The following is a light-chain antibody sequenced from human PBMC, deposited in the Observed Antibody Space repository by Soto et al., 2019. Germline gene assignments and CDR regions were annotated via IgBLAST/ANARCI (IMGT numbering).Light chain of an antibody. Sequence: EIVMTQSPATLSVSPGERATLSCRASQSVSSNLAWYQQKPGQAPRLLIYGASSRATGIPARFSGSGSGTEFTLTISSLQSEDFAVYYCQQYSDWTFGQGTKMEFK. V-gene: IGKV3-15*01. CDR3: QQYSDWT. J-gene: IGKJ1*01. CDR1: QSVSSN. CDR2: GAS.